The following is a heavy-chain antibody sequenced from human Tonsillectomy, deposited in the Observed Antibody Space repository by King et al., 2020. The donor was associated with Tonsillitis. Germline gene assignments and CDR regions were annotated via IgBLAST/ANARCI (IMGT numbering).Heavy chain of an antibody. CDR3: AREGIDYYDSSGYYRVDAFDI. J-gene: IGHJ3*02. CDR1: GFTFSSYE. Sequence: VQLVQSGGGLVQPGGSLRLSCAASGFTFSSYEMNWVRQASGKGLEWVSYLISSGSCIYYVDYLKGRFTISRDNAKNSLYLQMNSLRAEDTAVYYCAREGIDYYDSSGYYRVDAFDIWGQGTMVTVSS. D-gene: IGHD3-22*01. CDR2: LISSGSCI. V-gene: IGHV3-48*03.